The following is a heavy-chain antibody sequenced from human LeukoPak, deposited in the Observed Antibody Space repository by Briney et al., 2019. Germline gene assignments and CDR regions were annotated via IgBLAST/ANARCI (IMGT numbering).Heavy chain of an antibody. J-gene: IGHJ5*02. CDR1: GFTFSSYA. V-gene: IGHV3-30*01. Sequence: GRSLRLSCAASGFTFSSYAMHWVRQAPGKGLEWVAVIPYGGSNKYYADSVKGRFTISRDNSKNTLYLQMNSLRAEDTAVYYCAREGRGAYNWNYVSWFDPWGQGTLVTVSS. CDR2: IPYGGSNK. D-gene: IGHD1-7*01. CDR3: AREGRGAYNWNYVSWFDP.